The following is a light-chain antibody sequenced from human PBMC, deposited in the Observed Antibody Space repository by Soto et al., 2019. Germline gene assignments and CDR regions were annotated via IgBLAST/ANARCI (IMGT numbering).Light chain of an antibody. CDR3: SSYTSSSTQV. Sequence: QSELTQPASVSGSPGQSITISCTGTSSDVGGYNYVSWYQQHPGKAPKLMIYDVSNRPSGLSNRFSGSKSGNTASLTISGLQAEDEADYYCSSYTSSSTQVFGTGTKVTVL. CDR1: SSDVGGYNY. CDR2: DVS. J-gene: IGLJ1*01. V-gene: IGLV2-14*01.